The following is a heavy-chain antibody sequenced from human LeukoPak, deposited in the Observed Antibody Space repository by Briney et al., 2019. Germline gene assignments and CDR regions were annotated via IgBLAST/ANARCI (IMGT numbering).Heavy chain of an antibody. CDR2: IILIFGTA. D-gene: IGHD3-22*01. CDR1: GGTFSSYA. CDR3: AREPDHYYDSSGYYPTRMDV. J-gene: IGHJ6*04. Sequence: SVKVSCKASGGTFSSYAISWVRQAPGQGLEWMGRIILIFGTANYAQKFQGRVTITTDESTSTAYMELSSLRSEDTAVYYCAREPDHYYDSSGYYPTRMDVWGKGTTVTVSS. V-gene: IGHV1-69*05.